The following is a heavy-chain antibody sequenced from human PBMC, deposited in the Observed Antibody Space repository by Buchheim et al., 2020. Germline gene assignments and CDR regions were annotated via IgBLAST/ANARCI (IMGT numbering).Heavy chain of an antibody. V-gene: IGHV3-30*03. Sequence: QVQLVESGGGVVQPGRSLRLSCAASGFTFSGYDMHWVRQAPGKGLEWVALITYDGSSKYYADSVKGRFTISRDNSKNTLYLQMSGLRAEDTAVYYCARRRDGYRDWGQGTL. CDR1: GFTFSGYD. CDR2: ITYDGSSK. D-gene: IGHD5-24*01. CDR3: ARRRDGYRD. J-gene: IGHJ4*02.